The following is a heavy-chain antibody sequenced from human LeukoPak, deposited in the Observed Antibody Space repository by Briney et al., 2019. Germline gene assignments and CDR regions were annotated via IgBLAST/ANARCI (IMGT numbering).Heavy chain of an antibody. CDR1: GFNFSSYG. CDR3: AKGQISRSDRFDY. Sequence: GGSLRLPCAASGFNFSSYGMTWVRQAPGKGLEWVSIISGSGRDTYYADSVKGRFTISRDKSKNTLYLQMNSLRAEDTAVYYCAKGQISRSDRFDYWGQGTLVTVSS. D-gene: IGHD3-3*02. CDR2: ISGSGRDT. V-gene: IGHV3-23*01. J-gene: IGHJ4*02.